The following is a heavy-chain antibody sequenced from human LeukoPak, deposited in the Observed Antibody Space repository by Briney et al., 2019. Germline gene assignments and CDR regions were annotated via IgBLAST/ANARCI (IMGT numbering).Heavy chain of an antibody. CDR2: IYYSGST. V-gene: IGHV4-39*07. CDR3: ARRYNWNDRWD. CDR1: GGSISSTNYY. D-gene: IGHD1-1*01. J-gene: IGHJ4*02. Sequence: AEALSLTCTVSGGSISSTNYYWGWIRQPPGKGLEWIGSIYYSGSTYYNPSLKSRLTISLDTSKNQFSLRLSSVTAADTAFYYCARRYNWNDRWDWGQGTLVTVSP.